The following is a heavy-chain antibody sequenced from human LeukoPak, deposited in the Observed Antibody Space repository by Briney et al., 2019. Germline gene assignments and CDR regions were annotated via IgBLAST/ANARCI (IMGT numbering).Heavy chain of an antibody. Sequence: PGESLKISCKGSGYSFTSYWIGWVRQMPGKGLEWTGIIYPGDSDTRYSPSFQGQVTISADKSISTAYLQWSSLKASDTAMYYCARRISSSWYDYYFDYWGQGTLVTVSS. CDR2: IYPGDSDT. CDR1: GYSFTSYW. J-gene: IGHJ4*02. D-gene: IGHD6-13*01. V-gene: IGHV5-51*01. CDR3: ARRISSSWYDYYFDY.